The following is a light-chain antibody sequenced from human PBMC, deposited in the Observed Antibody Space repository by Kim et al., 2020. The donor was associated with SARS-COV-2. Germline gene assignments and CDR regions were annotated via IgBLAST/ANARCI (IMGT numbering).Light chain of an antibody. CDR1: QSIVTW. V-gene: IGKV1-5*03. J-gene: IGKJ4*01. CDR3: QQYSSYPLT. CDR2: QAS. Sequence: AYVGDRVTITCRASQSIVTWLAWYQQKPGRAPKLLIYQASNLESGVPSRFSGSGSGTEFTLTISTLQPDDFATYYCQQYSSYPLTFGGGTKVDIK.